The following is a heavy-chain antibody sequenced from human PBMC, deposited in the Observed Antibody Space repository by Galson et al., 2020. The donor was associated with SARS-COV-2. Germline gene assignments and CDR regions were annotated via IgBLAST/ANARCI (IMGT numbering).Heavy chain of an antibody. D-gene: IGHD3-3*01. J-gene: IGHJ3*02. CDR1: GGSISSYY. V-gene: IGHV4-59*01. CDR3: ARDLRNYYDFWSGYPTFDAFDI. CDR2: IYYTGIT. Sequence: SETLSLTCTVSGGSISSYYWSWIRQPPGKGLEWIGYIYYTGITNYNPSLKSRVTISVDTSKNQFSLKLSSVTAADTAVYYCARDLRNYYDFWSGYPTFDAFDIWGQGTMVTVSS.